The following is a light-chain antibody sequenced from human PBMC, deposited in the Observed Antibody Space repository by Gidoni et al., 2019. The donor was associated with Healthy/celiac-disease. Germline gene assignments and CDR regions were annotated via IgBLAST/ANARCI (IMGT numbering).Light chain of an antibody. CDR1: QSVSSN. Sequence: EIVMTPSPATLSVSPGERATLSCRASQSVSSNLAWYQQKPGQAPRLLIYGASTRPTGIPARFSGRGSGTEFTLTISSLQSEDFAVYYCQQYNNWPYTFGQGTKLEIK. V-gene: IGKV3-15*01. CDR3: QQYNNWPYT. CDR2: GAS. J-gene: IGKJ2*01.